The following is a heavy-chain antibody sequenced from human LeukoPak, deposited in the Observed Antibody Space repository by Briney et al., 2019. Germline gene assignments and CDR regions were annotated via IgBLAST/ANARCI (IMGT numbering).Heavy chain of an antibody. CDR1: GGSISSYY. CDR2: IYYSGST. CDR3: ARGSPYYYDSSGYHYYFDY. J-gene: IGHJ4*02. V-gene: IGHV4-59*01. Sequence: PSETLSLTCTVSGGSISSYYWSWIRRPPGKGLEWIGYIYYSGSTNYNPSLKSRVTISVDTSKNQFSLKLSSVTAADTAVYYCARGSPYYYDSSGYHYYFDYWGQGTLVTVSS. D-gene: IGHD3-22*01.